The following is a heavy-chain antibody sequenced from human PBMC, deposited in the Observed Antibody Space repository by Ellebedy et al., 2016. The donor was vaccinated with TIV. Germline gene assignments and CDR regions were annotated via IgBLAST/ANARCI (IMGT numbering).Heavy chain of an antibody. V-gene: IGHV1-18*01. J-gene: IGHJ6*02. CDR1: GYTLNKMG. D-gene: IGHD2-2*01. Sequence: ASVKVSCXTSGYTLNKMGVSWVRQAPGRGLEWMGWISGYNKNTKYRQKFQGRVTMTADTSTSTAYMELRSLRSDDTAVYYCAREGEYCSSTSCYVNYFGMDVWGQGTTVTVSS. CDR2: ISGYNKNT. CDR3: AREGEYCSSTSCYVNYFGMDV.